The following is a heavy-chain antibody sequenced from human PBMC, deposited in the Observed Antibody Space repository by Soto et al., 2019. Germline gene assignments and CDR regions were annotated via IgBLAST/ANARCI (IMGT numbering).Heavy chain of an antibody. CDR1: GFTVSSNY. CDR2: IYSGGST. Sequence: EVQLVESGGGLIQPGGSLRLSCAASGFTVSSNYMRWVRQAPGKWLEWVSVIYSGGSTYYADSVKGRFTISRDNSKNKLYLQMNSLRAEDTVVYYCVRAASFWGSYRLHWGQGTLVTVSS. V-gene: IGHV3-53*01. J-gene: IGHJ4*02. CDR3: VRAASFWGSYRLH. D-gene: IGHD3-16*02.